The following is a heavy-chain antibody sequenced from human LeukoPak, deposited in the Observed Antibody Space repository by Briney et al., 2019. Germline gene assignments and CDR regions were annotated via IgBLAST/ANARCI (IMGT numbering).Heavy chain of an antibody. CDR3: AKVHYYDFWSGIRFDY. Sequence: GGSLRLSCAASGFTFSSYAMSWVRQAPGKGLEWVSAISGSGGSTYYADSVKGRFTISRDNSKNTLYLQMNSLRAEDTAVYYCAKVHYYDFWSGIRFDYWGQGTLVTVSS. J-gene: IGHJ4*02. CDR1: GFTFSSYA. CDR2: ISGSGGST. V-gene: IGHV3-23*01. D-gene: IGHD3-3*01.